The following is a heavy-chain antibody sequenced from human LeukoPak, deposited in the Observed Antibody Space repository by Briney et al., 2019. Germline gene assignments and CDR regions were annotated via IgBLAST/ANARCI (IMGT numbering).Heavy chain of an antibody. J-gene: IGHJ4*02. CDR3: ARDPYSSSWYYFDY. CDR1: GFTFSSYS. CDR2: ISSSSTTI. D-gene: IGHD6-13*01. Sequence: GGSLRLSCAASGFTFSSYSMNWVRQAPGKGLEWASYISSSSTTIYYADSVKGRFTISRDNAKNSLFLQMNSLRAEDTAVYYCARDPYSSSWYYFDYWGQGTLVTVSS. V-gene: IGHV3-48*01.